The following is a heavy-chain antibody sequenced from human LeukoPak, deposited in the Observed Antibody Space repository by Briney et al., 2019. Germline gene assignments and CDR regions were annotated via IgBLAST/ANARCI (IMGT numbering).Heavy chain of an antibody. CDR2: IYPGDSDT. D-gene: IGHD2-2*01. Sequence: GASLQISCKGSGYSFTEYWIGWVRQLPGKGLEWMGIIYPGDSDTRYSPSLQGQVTISADKSISTAYLQWSSLKASDSAMYYCARPGVPATIAEFDYWGQGTLVTVSS. J-gene: IGHJ4*02. CDR1: GYSFTEYW. V-gene: IGHV5-51*01. CDR3: ARPGVPATIAEFDY.